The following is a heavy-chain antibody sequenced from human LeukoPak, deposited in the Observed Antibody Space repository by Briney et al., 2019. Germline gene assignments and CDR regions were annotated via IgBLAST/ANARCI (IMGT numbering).Heavy chain of an antibody. CDR2: IKQDGSGK. CDR3: ARVDYDYVWGSYALRYFDY. J-gene: IGHJ4*02. Sequence: PGGSLWLSCAASGFTFSSYWMSWARQAPGKGLEWVANIKQDGSGKYYVESVKGRFTISRDNAKNSMYLQMNRLRAEDTAVYYCARVDYDYVWGSYALRYFDYWGQGTLVTVSS. D-gene: IGHD3-16*01. CDR1: GFTFSSYW. V-gene: IGHV3-7*01.